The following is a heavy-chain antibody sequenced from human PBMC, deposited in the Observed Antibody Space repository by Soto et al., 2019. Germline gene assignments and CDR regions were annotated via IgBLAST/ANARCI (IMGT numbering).Heavy chain of an antibody. CDR1: GFTFSDYY. CDR3: ARIPTGDYATYYYYGMDV. J-gene: IGHJ6*02. Sequence: GGSLRLSCAASGFTFSDYYMSWIRQAPGKGLEWVSYISSSSSYTNYADSVKGRFTISRDNAKNSLYLQMNSLRAEDTAVYYCARIPTGDYATYYYYGMDVWGQGTTVTVSS. CDR2: ISSSSSYT. D-gene: IGHD4-17*01. V-gene: IGHV3-11*06.